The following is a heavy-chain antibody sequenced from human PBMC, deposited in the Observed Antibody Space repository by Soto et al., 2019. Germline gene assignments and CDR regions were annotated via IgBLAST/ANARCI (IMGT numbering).Heavy chain of an antibody. CDR1: GFTFSSYA. Sequence: QVQLVESGGGVVQPGRSLRLSCAASGFTFSSYAMHWVRQAPGKGLEWVAVISYDGSNKYYADSVKGRFTISRDNSKNTLYLQMNSLRAEDTAVYYCARDLEWELSIVGAVDYWGQGTLVTVSS. CDR2: ISYDGSNK. V-gene: IGHV3-30-3*01. D-gene: IGHD1-26*01. CDR3: ARDLEWELSIVGAVDY. J-gene: IGHJ4*02.